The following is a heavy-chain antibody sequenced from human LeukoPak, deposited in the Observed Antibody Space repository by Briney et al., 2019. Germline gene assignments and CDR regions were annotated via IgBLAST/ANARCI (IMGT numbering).Heavy chain of an antibody. V-gene: IGHV3-48*03. D-gene: IGHD4-23*01. J-gene: IGHJ3*02. Sequence: GGSLRLSCAASGFTFSSYEMNWVRQAPGKGLEWVSYISSSGSTIYYADSVKGRFTISRDNAKNSLYLQMNSLRAEDTAVYYCARGALRWSSRVSAFDIWGQGTMVTVSS. CDR3: ARGALRWSSRVSAFDI. CDR1: GFTFSSYE. CDR2: ISSSGSTI.